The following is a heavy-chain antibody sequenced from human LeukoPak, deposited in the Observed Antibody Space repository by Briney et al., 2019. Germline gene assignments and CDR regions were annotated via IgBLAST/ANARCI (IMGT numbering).Heavy chain of an antibody. CDR1: GGSISSSNYY. V-gene: IGHV4-39*01. D-gene: IGHD5-18*01. CDR3: ASQTGYSYGSVYYFDY. J-gene: IGHJ4*02. Sequence: SETLSLTCTVSGGSISSSNYYWGWIRQPPGKGLEWIGSIYYSGSTYYNPSLKSRVTISVDTSKNQFSLKLSSVTAADTTVYYCASQTGYSYGSVYYFDYWGQGTLVTVSS. CDR2: IYYSGST.